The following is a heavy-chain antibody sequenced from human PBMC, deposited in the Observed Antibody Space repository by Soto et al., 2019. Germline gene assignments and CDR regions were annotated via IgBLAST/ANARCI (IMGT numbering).Heavy chain of an antibody. J-gene: IGHJ4*02. V-gene: IGHV4-4*01. CDR3: ARVEFGTFGAY. Sequence: LSLTCGVSGGSVTSDSWWSWVRQPPGKGLEWIGEIHHSGDDNYNPSLKSRVTLSLDKSKNQFSLELTSVTAADTAVYFCARVEFGTFGAYWGQGTQVTVSS. CDR1: GGSVTSDSW. CDR2: IHHSGDD. D-gene: IGHD3-10*01.